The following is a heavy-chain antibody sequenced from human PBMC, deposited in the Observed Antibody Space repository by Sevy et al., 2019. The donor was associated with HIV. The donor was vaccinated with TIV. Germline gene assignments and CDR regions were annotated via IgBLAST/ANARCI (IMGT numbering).Heavy chain of an antibody. D-gene: IGHD1-26*01. CDR1: GFTFRTYA. V-gene: IGHV3-30-3*01. J-gene: IGHJ4*02. CDR2: ISSNGDNA. Sequence: GGSLRLSCAASGFTFRTYAFHWVCQTPGRGLEWIGLISSNGDNAFYANSVRGRFTISRDNSMNTLYLHVTSLAPDVSAVYYCARGPEWELTSFLSNWGQGTMVTVSS. CDR3: ARGPEWELTSFLSN.